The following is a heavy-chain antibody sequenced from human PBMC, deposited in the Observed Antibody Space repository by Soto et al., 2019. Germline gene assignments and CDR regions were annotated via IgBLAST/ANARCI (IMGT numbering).Heavy chain of an antibody. CDR3: ARVGESGYYDSSGYLDY. V-gene: IGHV1-18*01. J-gene: IGHJ4*02. CDR1: GYTFTSYG. D-gene: IGHD3-22*01. CDR2: ISAYNGNT. Sequence: ASVKVSCKASGYTFTSYGISWVRQAPGQGLEWMGWISAYNGNTNYAQKLQGRVTMTTDTSTSTAYMELRSLRSDDTAVYYCARVGESGYYDSSGYLDYWGQGTLVTVSS.